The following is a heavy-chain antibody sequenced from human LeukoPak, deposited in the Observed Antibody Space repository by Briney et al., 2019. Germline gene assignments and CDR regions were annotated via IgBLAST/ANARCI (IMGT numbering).Heavy chain of an antibody. D-gene: IGHD3-3*01. CDR2: ISYDGSNK. J-gene: IGHJ4*02. V-gene: IGHV3-30*04. CDR3: AKAGLFLEWLPFDY. CDR1: GFSFSSYA. Sequence: PGRSLRLSCAASGFSFSSYAMHWVRQAPGKGLEWVAVISYDGSNKYYADSVKGRFTISRDNSKNTLYLQMNSLRAEDTAVYYCAKAGLFLEWLPFDYWGQGTLVTVSS.